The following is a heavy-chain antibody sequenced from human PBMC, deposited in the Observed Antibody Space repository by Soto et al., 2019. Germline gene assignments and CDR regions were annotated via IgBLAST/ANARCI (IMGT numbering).Heavy chain of an antibody. J-gene: IGHJ4*02. V-gene: IGHV3-21*01. CDR3: ARAPVAGATGPV. D-gene: IGHD6-19*01. Sequence: GGSLRLSCAASGFTFTSYAMNWVRQAPGKGLEWVSSIDGSGTSIYYTDSLRGRFTISRDNARDSVYLQMNSLTPDDTAVYYCARAPVAGATGPVWGQGTLVTVS. CDR1: GFTFTSYA. CDR2: IDGSGTSI.